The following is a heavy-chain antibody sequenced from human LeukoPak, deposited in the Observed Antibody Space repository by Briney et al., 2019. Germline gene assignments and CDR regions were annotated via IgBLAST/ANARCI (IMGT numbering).Heavy chain of an antibody. CDR2: ISSSSSVI. Sequence: PGGSLRLSCAASGFTFSSYSMNWVRQAPGKGLEWVSSISSSSSVIFYAGSVKGRFTISRDNAKNSLYLQMNSLRAEDTAVYYCARGGAGRTEDDVFDIWGQGTMVTVSS. CDR1: GFTFSSYS. D-gene: IGHD1-1*01. CDR3: ARGGAGRTEDDVFDI. J-gene: IGHJ3*02. V-gene: IGHV3-21*01.